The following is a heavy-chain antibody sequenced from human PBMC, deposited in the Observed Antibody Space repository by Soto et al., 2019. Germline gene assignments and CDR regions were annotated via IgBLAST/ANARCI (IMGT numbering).Heavy chain of an antibody. D-gene: IGHD3-10*01. Sequence: SETLSLTCTVSGGSLSSYYWSWILQPPGKGLEWIGYIYNTGSTNYNPSLKSRVTISIDTSKNQFSLKLSSVTAADTAVYYCARAIYLYYGSGSYLYYFDSWGQGTLVTVSS. V-gene: IGHV4-59*01. J-gene: IGHJ4*02. CDR2: IYNTGST. CDR1: GGSLSSYY. CDR3: ARAIYLYYGSGSYLYYFDS.